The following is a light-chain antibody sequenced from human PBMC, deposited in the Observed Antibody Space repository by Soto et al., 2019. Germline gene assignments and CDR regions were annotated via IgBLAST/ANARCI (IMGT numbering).Light chain of an antibody. CDR2: GAS. CDR3: QRYHNWTRRT. J-gene: IGKJ1*01. CDR1: QSVSST. Sequence: EIVMTQSPATLSVSPGERATLSCRASQSVSSTLAWYHQKPGQAPRLLIYGASTRATGIPARFSGSLSGTEFTLTIRSRQSEDFAVYYCQRYHNWTRRTFGQGTKVEIQ. V-gene: IGKV3-15*01.